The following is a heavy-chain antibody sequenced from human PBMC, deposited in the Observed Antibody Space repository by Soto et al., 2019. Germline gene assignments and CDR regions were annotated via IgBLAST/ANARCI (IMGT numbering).Heavy chain of an antibody. Sequence: QVHLVQSGAEVKKPGASVKVSCKASGYTFTSYGITWVRQAPGQGLEWMGWISAHNGNTEYAQKLQSRVIVTRDTSPSTTYMELRSLISDDTAVYYCARGRYGDYWGQGALVNVSS. J-gene: IGHJ4*02. CDR1: GYTFTSYG. CDR2: ISAHNGNT. CDR3: ARGRYGDY. D-gene: IGHD1-1*01. V-gene: IGHV1-18*01.